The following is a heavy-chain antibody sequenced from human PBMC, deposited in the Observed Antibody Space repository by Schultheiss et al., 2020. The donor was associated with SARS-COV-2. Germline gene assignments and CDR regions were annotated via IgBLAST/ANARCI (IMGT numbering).Heavy chain of an antibody. CDR2: VSHSGAT. CDR3: SRGRTSVIPSPVLGLGPHYFSYDMDV. Sequence: SQTLSLTCAVYGESFNGFSWTWIRQSPGRGLEWIGQVSHSGATHYSPSLKRRVTISIDTSKRQFSLRLTSVTAADTATYYCSRGRTSVIPSPVLGLGPHYFSYDMDVWGKGAAVTVSS. V-gene: IGHV4-34*01. J-gene: IGHJ6*03. D-gene: IGHD3-16*02. CDR1: GESFNGFS.